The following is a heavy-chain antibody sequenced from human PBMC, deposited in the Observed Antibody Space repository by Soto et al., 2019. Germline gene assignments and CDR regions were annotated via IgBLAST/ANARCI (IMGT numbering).Heavy chain of an antibody. J-gene: IGHJ3*02. V-gene: IGHV4-59*01. CDR2: IYYSGST. Sequence: SETLSLTCTVSGGSISSYYWSWIRQPPGKGLEWIGYIYYSGSTNYNPSLKSRVTISVDTSKNQFSLKLSSVTAADTAVYYCARGRITIFGVVARPYDAFDIWGQGTMVTVSS. CDR3: ARGRITIFGVVARPYDAFDI. CDR1: GGSISSYY. D-gene: IGHD3-3*01.